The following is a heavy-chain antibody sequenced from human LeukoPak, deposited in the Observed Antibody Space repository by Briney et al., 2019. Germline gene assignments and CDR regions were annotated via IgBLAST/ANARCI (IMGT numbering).Heavy chain of an antibody. CDR1: GFTFSSYA. D-gene: IGHD2-15*01. V-gene: IGHV3-30*04. J-gene: IGHJ4*02. CDR2: ISYDGSNK. CDR3: ARRYCSGGSCSPGDY. Sequence: GRSLRLSCAASGFTFSSYAMHWVRQAPGKGLEWVAVISYDGSNKYYAGSVKGRFTISRDNSKNTLYLQMNSLRAEDTAVYYCARRYCSGGSCSPGDYWGQGTLVIVSS.